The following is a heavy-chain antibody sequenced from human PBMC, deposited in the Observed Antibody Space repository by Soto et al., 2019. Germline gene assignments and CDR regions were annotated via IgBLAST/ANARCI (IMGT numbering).Heavy chain of an antibody. Sequence: PGGSLRLSCAASGFTFSIYGMHWFRQAPGKGLEWVAVISYDGSNKYYADSVKGRFTISRDNSKNTLYLQMNSLRAEDTAVYYCARANFIAVAGTEIDAFDIWGQGTMVTVSS. J-gene: IGHJ3*02. CDR2: ISYDGSNK. V-gene: IGHV3-30*03. CDR1: GFTFSIYG. D-gene: IGHD6-19*01. CDR3: ARANFIAVAGTEIDAFDI.